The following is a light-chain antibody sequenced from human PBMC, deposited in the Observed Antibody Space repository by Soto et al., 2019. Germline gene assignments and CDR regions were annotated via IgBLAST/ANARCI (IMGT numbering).Light chain of an antibody. CDR1: QSVSSSY. J-gene: IGKJ1*01. CDR2: EAS. Sequence: EIVLTQSPGTLSLSPGARATLSCRASQSVSSSYVAWYQQKPGQAPRLLIYEASIRAIVIPDRFSGSGSGTDFTLTISRLEPEDFAVYHCQRYGSSPPTFGQGSKVEIK. CDR3: QRYGSSPPT. V-gene: IGKV3-20*01.